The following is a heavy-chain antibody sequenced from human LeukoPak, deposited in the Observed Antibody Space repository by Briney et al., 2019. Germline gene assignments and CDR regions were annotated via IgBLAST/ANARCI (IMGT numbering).Heavy chain of an antibody. V-gene: IGHV3-23*01. CDR3: VKHSGGVYGNSDY. D-gene: IGHD1-1*01. Sequence: GGSLRLSCVASGFTFSNNAASWFRQAPGKGLEWVSTVGRGGGDTYYADTVRGRFTISKDSSKNTLQMNSLGADDTAMYYCVKHSGGVYGNSDYWGQGILVTVSS. CDR2: VGRGGGDT. CDR1: GFTFSNNA. J-gene: IGHJ4*02.